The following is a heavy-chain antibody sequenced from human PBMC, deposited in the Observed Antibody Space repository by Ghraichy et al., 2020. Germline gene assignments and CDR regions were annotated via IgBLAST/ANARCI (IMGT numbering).Heavy chain of an antibody. Sequence: SETLSLTCAVYGGSFSGYYWSWIRQPPGKGLEWIGEINHSGSTNYNPSLKSRVTISVDTSKNQFSLKLSSVTAADTAVYYCARCLLWFGRGDWFDPWGQGTLVTVSS. J-gene: IGHJ5*02. CDR3: ARCLLWFGRGDWFDP. D-gene: IGHD3-10*01. V-gene: IGHV4-34*01. CDR2: INHSGST. CDR1: GGSFSGYY.